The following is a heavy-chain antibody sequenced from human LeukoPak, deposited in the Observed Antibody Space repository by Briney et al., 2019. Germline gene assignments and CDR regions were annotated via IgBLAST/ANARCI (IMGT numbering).Heavy chain of an antibody. V-gene: IGHV4-39*07. J-gene: IGHJ4*02. D-gene: IGHD6-19*01. CDR1: GGSISSSSYY. Sequence: SETLSLTCTVSGGSISSSSYYWGWIRRPPGKGLEWIGSIYYSGSTYYNPSLKSRVTISVDTSKNQFSLKLSSVTAADTAVYYCARELSSSADYWGQGTLVTVSS. CDR3: ARELSSSADY. CDR2: IYYSGST.